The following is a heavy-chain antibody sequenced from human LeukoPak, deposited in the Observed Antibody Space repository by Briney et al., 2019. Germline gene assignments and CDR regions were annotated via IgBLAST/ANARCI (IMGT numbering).Heavy chain of an antibody. CDR2: ISYDGSNK. CDR1: GFTFSSYA. V-gene: IGHV3-30-3*01. D-gene: IGHD3-3*01. CDR3: ARGLRFLEWLLRVANEYFQH. Sequence: GGSLRLSCAASGFTFSSYAMHWVRQAPGKGLEWVAVISYDGSNKYYADSVKGRFTISRDNSKNTLYLQMNSLRAEDTAVYYCARGLRFLEWLLRVANEYFQHWGQGTLVTVSS. J-gene: IGHJ1*01.